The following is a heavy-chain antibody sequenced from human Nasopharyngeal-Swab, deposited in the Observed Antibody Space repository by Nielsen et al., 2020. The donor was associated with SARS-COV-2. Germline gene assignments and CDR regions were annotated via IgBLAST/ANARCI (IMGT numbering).Heavy chain of an antibody. D-gene: IGHD5-12*01. CDR2: IYYSGGT. V-gene: IGHV4-31*02. J-gene: IGHJ5*02. Sequence: PGKGLEWIGYIYYSGGTYYNPSLKSRVTISVDTFKNQFSLKLSSVTAADTAVYYCASSAVVANINGWFDPWGQGTLVTVSS. CDR3: ASSAVVANINGWFDP.